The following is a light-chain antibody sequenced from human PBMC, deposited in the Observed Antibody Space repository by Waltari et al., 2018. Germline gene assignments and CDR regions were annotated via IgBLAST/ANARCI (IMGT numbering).Light chain of an antibody. J-gene: IGKJ1*01. V-gene: IGKV2-28*01. CDR2: FAS. CDR3: MQGLETPWT. Sequence: DIVMTQSPPSLAVIPGQAASISCRSSQSLHHSNGNNYLVWYLQKPGQSPQLLIYFASKRASGVPDRFSGSASGIDFTLTISRVEAEDVGVYYCMQGLETPWTFGQGTKVEMK. CDR1: QSLHHSNGNNY.